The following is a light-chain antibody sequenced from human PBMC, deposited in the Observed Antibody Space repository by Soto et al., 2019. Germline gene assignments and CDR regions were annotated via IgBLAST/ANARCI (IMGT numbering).Light chain of an antibody. CDR2: GAS. CDR1: QSVSSSY. J-gene: IGKJ1*01. Sequence: DIVLTQSPGTLSLSPGERATLSCRASQSVSSSYLAWYQQKPGQAPRLLIYGASSRATGIPDRFSGSGSGTDFTLTISRLEPEDFAVYYCQQCGSSLWTFGQGTKVEIK. V-gene: IGKV3-20*01. CDR3: QQCGSSLWT.